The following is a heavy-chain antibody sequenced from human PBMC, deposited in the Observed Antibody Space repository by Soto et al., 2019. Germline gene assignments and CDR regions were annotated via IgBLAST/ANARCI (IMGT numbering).Heavy chain of an antibody. J-gene: IGHJ5*02. CDR3: ARGSCSSTSCHSAFDP. V-gene: IGHV1-69*13. CDR2: IIPIFGTA. D-gene: IGHD2-2*01. CDR1: GGTFSSYA. Sequence: SVKVSCKASGGTFSSYAISWVRQAPGQGLEWMGGIIPIFGTANYAQKFQGRVTITADESTSTAYMELSSLRSEDTAVYYCARGSCSSTSCHSAFDPWGQGTLVTVSS.